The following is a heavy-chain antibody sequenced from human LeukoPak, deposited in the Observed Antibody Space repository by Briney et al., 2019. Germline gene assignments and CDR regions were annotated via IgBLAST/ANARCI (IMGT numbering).Heavy chain of an antibody. D-gene: IGHD1-26*01. V-gene: IGHV3-66*01. Sequence: PGGSLRLSCAASGFTVSSNYMSWVRQAPGKGLEWVSVIYSGGSTYYADSVKGRFTISRDNSKNTLYLQMNSLRAEDTAVYYCARDDAGATLSYYYYYGMDVWGQGTTVTVSS. CDR3: ARDDAGATLSYYYYYGMDV. CDR1: GFTVSSNY. J-gene: IGHJ6*02. CDR2: IYSGGST.